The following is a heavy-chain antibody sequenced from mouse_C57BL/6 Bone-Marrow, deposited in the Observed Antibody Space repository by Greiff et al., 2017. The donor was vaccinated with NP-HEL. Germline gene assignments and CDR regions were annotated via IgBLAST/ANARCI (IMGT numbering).Heavy chain of an antibody. D-gene: IGHD2-5*01. V-gene: IGHV5-12*01. Sequence: DVKLVESGGGLVQPGGSLKLSCAASGFTFSDYYMYWVRQTPEKRLEWVAYISNGGGSTYYPDTVKGRFTISRDNAKNTLYLQMSRLKSEDTAMYYCARHGIVRMDYWGQGTSVTVSS. CDR2: ISNGGGST. CDR1: GFTFSDYY. J-gene: IGHJ4*01. CDR3: ARHGIVRMDY.